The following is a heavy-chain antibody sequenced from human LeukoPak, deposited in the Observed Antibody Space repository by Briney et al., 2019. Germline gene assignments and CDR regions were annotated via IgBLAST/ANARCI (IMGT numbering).Heavy chain of an antibody. D-gene: IGHD1-1*01. V-gene: IGHV3-21*06. CDR2: ITSTGSYI. J-gene: IGHJ4*02. Sequence: KTGGSLRLSCAASGFTFSSYSMNWVRQAPGKGLEWVASITSTGSYIYYADSVQGRFTISRDNAKNSLFLQMNSLRAEDTAVYYCARTGTTSIDYWGQGTLVTVSS. CDR3: ARTGTTSIDY. CDR1: GFTFSSYS.